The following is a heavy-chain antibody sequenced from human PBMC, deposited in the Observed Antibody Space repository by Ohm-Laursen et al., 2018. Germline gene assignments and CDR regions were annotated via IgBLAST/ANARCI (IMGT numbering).Heavy chain of an antibody. CDR3: ASDPGGILRFDS. J-gene: IGHJ5*01. V-gene: IGHV4-39*07. Sequence: SDTLSLTCTVSGGSISSTSYYWGWIRQPPGKGLEWIGSIYYTGSTYFNPSLQSRVTISVDTSKNQFSLKLSSVTAADTAVYYCASDPGGILRFDSWGQGTLVTVSS. CDR1: GGSISSTSYY. D-gene: IGHD2-15*01. CDR2: IYYTGST.